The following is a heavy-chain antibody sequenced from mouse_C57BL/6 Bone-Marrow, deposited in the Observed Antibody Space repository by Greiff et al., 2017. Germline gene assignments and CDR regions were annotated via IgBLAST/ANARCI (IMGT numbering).Heavy chain of an antibody. CDR2: ILPSIGRT. Sequence: VQLQQSGSALRSPGSSVKLSCKDFDSEVFPIAYMSWVRQKPGHGFEWIGGILPSIGRTIYGEKFEDKATLDADTLSNTAYLELNSLTSEDSAIYYCARNGDGSSDYFDYWGQGTTLTVSS. J-gene: IGHJ2*01. D-gene: IGHD1-1*01. CDR1: DSEVFPIAY. V-gene: IGHV15-2*01. CDR3: ARNGDGSSDYFDY.